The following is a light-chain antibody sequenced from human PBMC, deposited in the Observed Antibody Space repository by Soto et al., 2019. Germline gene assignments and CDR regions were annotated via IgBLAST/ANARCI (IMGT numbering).Light chain of an antibody. CDR1: QTIIRY. J-gene: IGKJ1*01. Sequence: DIQMTQSPSSLSASVGDRVTITCRASQTIIRYLNWYQQESGKAPKLLISTASSLQSGVPSRFSGSGSGTEFSLTISSLQPDDFATYYCQQDSSHSTFGQGTKVDIK. CDR2: TAS. V-gene: IGKV1-39*01. CDR3: QQDSSHST.